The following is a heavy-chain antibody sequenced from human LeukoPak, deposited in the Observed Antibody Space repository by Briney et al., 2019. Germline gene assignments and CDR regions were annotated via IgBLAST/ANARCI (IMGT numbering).Heavy chain of an antibody. D-gene: IGHD3-22*01. CDR3: ARAYSSGYYLDY. V-gene: IGHV4-30-2*01. Sequence: PSQTLSLTCAVSGGSIISGSYSWSWIRQPPGKGLEWIGYIYHSGSTYYNPSLKSRVTISVDRPKNQFSLKLSSVTAADTAVYYCARAYSSGYYLDYWGQGTLVTVSS. J-gene: IGHJ4*02. CDR1: GGSIISGSYS. CDR2: IYHSGST.